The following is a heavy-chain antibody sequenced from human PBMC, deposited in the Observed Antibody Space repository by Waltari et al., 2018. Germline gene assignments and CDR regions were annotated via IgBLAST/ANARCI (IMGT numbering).Heavy chain of an antibody. Sequence: QVQLVQSGAEVKKPGASVKVSCKASGYTFTGYYMHWVRQAPGQGLEWMRWINRNDGGTNYEQKFQGRVTMTRDTSISTAYMELSRLRSDDTAVYYCARDNSPSSTFDYWGQGTLVTVSS. CDR2: INRNDGGT. D-gene: IGHD1-1*01. V-gene: IGHV1-2*02. CDR3: ARDNSPSSTFDY. J-gene: IGHJ4*02. CDR1: GYTFTGYY.